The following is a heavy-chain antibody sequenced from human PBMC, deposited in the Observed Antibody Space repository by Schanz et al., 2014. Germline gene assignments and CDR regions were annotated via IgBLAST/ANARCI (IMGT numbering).Heavy chain of an antibody. CDR1: GFTFSSYA. D-gene: IGHD2-15*01. CDR2: ISGSGGST. V-gene: IGHV3-23*04. J-gene: IGHJ5*01. CDR3: AKTPREYCNYDNCPNWFDS. Sequence: VQVVQSGGGLVQPGGSLRLSCAASGFTFSSYAMSWVRQAPGKGLEWVSAISGSGGSTYYADSVKGRFTISSDNSKSTLYLQMSSLRAEDTAVYYCAKTPREYCNYDNCPNWFDSWGQGTLVTASS.